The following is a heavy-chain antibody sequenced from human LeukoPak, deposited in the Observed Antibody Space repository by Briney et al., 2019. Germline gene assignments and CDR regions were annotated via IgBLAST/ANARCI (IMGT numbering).Heavy chain of an antibody. CDR2: MNPNSGNT. CDR1: GYTFTSYD. J-gene: IGHJ3*02. D-gene: IGHD3-22*01. CDR3: AREGYYDSSGYYNDAFDI. V-gene: IGHV1-8*03. Sequence: ASVKVSCKASGYTFTSYDIDWVRQATGQGLEWMAWMNPNSGNTGYAQKFQGRVTITRNTSISTAYMELSSLRSEDTAVYYCAREGYYDSSGYYNDAFDIWGQGTMVTVSS.